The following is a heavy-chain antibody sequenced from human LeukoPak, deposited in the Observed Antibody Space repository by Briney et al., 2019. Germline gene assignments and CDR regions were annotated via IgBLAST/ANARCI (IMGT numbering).Heavy chain of an antibody. CDR3: AGTTVTTWKLDAFDI. Sequence: PSETLSLTCTVSGGSISSSSYYWGWIRQPPGKGLEWIGSIYYSGSTYYNPSLKSRVTISVDTSKNQFSLKLSSVTAADTAVYYCAGTTVTTWKLDAFDIWGQGTMVTVSS. J-gene: IGHJ3*02. CDR2: IYYSGST. CDR1: GGSISSSSYY. V-gene: IGHV4-39*01. D-gene: IGHD4-17*01.